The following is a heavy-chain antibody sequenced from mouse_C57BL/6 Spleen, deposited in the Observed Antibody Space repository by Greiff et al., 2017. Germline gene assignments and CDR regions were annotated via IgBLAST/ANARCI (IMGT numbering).Heavy chain of an antibody. Sequence: VHLVESGAELVRPGASVTLSCKASGYTFTDYDMHWVKQTPVHGLEWIGAIDPETGGTAYNQKFKGKAILTADKSSSTAYMELRSLTSEDSAVYYCTRYLDYWGQGTSVTVSS. CDR3: TRYLDY. J-gene: IGHJ4*01. CDR2: IDPETGGT. V-gene: IGHV1-15*01. CDR1: GYTFTDYD.